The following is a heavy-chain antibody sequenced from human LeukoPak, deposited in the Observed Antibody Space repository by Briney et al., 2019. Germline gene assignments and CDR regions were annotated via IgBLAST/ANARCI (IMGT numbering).Heavy chain of an antibody. D-gene: IGHD3-22*01. V-gene: IGHV1-2*02. CDR1: VYTFTAYY. CDR2: INPNSGGT. CDR3: ARRYYDSSGYYYYP. J-gene: IGHJ5*02. Sequence: ASVKVSCKASVYTFTAYYIHWVRQAPGHGLEWMGCINPNSGGTNYAQKFQGRVTITRDTSISTVYMEPSRLRSDDTAVYYCARRYYDSSGYYYYPWGQGTLVTVSS.